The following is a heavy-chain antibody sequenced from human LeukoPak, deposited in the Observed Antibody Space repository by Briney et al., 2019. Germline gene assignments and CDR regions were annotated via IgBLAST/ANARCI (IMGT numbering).Heavy chain of an antibody. CDR3: ARDSAGNDY. J-gene: IGHJ4*02. CDR2: IKQDGSEK. V-gene: IGHV3-7*01. Sequence: QARGSLRLSCAASGFTFSTYWMSWVRQAPGKGLEWVANIKQDGSEKYYVDSVKGRFTISRDNAKNSLYLQMNSLRAEDTAMYYCARDSAGNDYWGQGTLVTVSS. D-gene: IGHD6-13*01. CDR1: GFTFSTYW.